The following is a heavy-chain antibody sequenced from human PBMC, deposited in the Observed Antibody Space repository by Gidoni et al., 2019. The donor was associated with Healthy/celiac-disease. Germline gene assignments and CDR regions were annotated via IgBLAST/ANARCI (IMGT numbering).Heavy chain of an antibody. CDR3: ARGALLGELSLWGSRPGYYYGMDV. J-gene: IGHJ6*02. CDR2: ISSSSSTI. CDR1: GFTFSSSS. V-gene: IGHV3-48*01. Sequence: EVQLVESGGGLVQPGGSLRLSCAASGFTFSSSSMHWVRPAPGKGLEGVSYISSSSSTIYYADSVKGRFTISRDNAKNSLYLQMNSLRAEDTAVYYCARGALLGELSLWGSRPGYYYGMDVWGQGTTVTVSS. D-gene: IGHD3-16*02.